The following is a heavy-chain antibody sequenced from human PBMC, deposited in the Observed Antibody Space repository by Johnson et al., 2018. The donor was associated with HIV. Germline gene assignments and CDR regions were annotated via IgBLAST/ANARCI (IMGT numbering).Heavy chain of an antibody. Sequence: VQLVESGGGVVQPGGSLRLSCAGSGFIFDDYAMHWVRQTPGKGLEWVSGISWNSGSIDYADSVKGRFTISRDNAKNSLYMQMNSLRAEDTALYYCAKDMMGADYGDFDEAAFDTWGQGTMVTVSS. CDR2: ISWNSGSI. V-gene: IGHV3-9*01. CDR3: AKDMMGADYGDFDEAAFDT. CDR1: GFIFDDYA. D-gene: IGHD4-17*01. J-gene: IGHJ3*02.